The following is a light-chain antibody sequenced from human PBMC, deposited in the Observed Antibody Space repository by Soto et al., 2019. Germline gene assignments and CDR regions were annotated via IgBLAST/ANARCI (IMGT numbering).Light chain of an antibody. Sequence: DIRMTQSPSSLSASVGDSVTITCRASQGINNYLAWFQQKPGKVPVLLIYAASTLKPGVPSRFSGSGAGTDVTLTISSLQPEDFATYYCQKYDSAPRTFGQGTKVEIK. V-gene: IGKV1-27*01. CDR1: QGINNY. CDR3: QKYDSAPRT. J-gene: IGKJ1*01. CDR2: AAS.